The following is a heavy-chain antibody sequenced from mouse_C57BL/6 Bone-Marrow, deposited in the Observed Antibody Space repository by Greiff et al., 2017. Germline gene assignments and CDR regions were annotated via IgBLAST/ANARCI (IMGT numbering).Heavy chain of an antibody. CDR3: TRNGRSTMITTRWYFDV. V-gene: IGHV1-15*01. CDR1: GYTFTDYE. Sequence: VQLQKSGAELVRPGASVTLSCKASGYTFTDYEMHWVKQTPVHGLEWIGAIDPETGGTAYNQKFKGTAILTADKSSSTAYMELRSLTSEDSAVYYCTRNGRSTMITTRWYFDVWGTGTTVTVSS. J-gene: IGHJ1*03. CDR2: IDPETGGT. D-gene: IGHD2-4*01.